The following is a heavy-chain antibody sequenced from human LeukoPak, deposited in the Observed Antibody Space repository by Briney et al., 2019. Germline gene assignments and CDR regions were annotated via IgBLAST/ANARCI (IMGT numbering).Heavy chain of an antibody. V-gene: IGHV3-30*02. CDR1: GFTFSSYG. Sequence: PGGSLRLSCAASGFTFSSYGMHWVRQAPGKGLEWVAFIRYDGSNKYYADSVKGRFTISRDNSKNTLYLQMNSLRAEDTAVYYCASEAYSSSSYYMDVWGKGTTVTISS. CDR2: IRYDGSNK. CDR3: ASEAYSSSSYYMDV. J-gene: IGHJ6*03. D-gene: IGHD6-13*01.